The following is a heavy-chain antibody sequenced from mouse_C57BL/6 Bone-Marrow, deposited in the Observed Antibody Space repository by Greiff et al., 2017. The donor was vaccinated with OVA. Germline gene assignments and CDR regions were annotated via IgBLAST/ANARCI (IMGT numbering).Heavy chain of an antibody. CDR1: GFTFSDYG. Sequence: EVKLVESGGGLVQPGGSLKLSCAASGFTFSDYGMAWVRQAPRKGPEWVAFISNLAYSIYYADTVTGRFTISRENAKNTLYLEMSSLRSEDTAMYYCARPHYYYGSSYGFAYWGQGTLVTVSA. CDR3: ARPHYYYGSSYGFAY. V-gene: IGHV5-15*01. CDR2: ISNLAYSI. J-gene: IGHJ3*01. D-gene: IGHD1-1*01.